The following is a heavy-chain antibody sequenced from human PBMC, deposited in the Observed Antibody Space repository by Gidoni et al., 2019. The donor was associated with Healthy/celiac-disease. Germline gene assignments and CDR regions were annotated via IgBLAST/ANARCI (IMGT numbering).Heavy chain of an antibody. CDR1: GFTFDDYA. D-gene: IGHD6-19*01. J-gene: IGHJ4*02. CDR2: ISWNSGSI. CDR3: AKDNFEGIAVAGTLFDY. V-gene: IGHV3-9*01. Sequence: EVQPVESGGGLVQPGRSLRLSCAASGFTFDDYAMHWVRQAPGKGLEWVSGISWNSGSIGYADSVKGRFTISRDDAKNSLYLQMNSLRAEDTALYYCAKDNFEGIAVAGTLFDYWGQGTLVTVSS.